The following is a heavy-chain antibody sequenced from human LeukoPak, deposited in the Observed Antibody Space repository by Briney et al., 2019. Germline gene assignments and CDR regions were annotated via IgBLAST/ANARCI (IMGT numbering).Heavy chain of an antibody. Sequence: PSETLSLTCTVSGGSISSYYWSSIRQPAGKGLEWLGRIYTSGSTNYNPSLKSRVTMSVDTSKNQFSLKLSSVTAADTAVYYCARDLAYGSGMGYFDYWGQGTLVTVSS. D-gene: IGHD3-10*01. CDR2: IYTSGST. CDR1: GGSISSYY. CDR3: ARDLAYGSGMGYFDY. J-gene: IGHJ4*02. V-gene: IGHV4-4*07.